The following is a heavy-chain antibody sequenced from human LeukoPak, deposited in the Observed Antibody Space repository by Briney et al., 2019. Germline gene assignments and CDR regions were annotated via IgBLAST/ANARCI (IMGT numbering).Heavy chain of an antibody. J-gene: IGHJ4*02. D-gene: IGHD7-27*01. V-gene: IGHV3-23*01. CDR1: GFTFNIYS. Sequence: GGSLRLSCAASGFTFNIYSMSWVRQAPRKGLEWVSAISGSGGSTYYADSVKGRFTISRDNSKNTVYLEMNSLRAEDTAVYYCARDGENHYYDYWGQGTLVTVST. CDR3: ARDGENHYYDY. CDR2: ISGSGGST.